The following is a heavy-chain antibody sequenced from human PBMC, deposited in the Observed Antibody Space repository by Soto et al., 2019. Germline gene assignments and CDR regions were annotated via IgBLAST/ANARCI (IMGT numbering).Heavy chain of an antibody. Sequence: EVQLVESGGDLVQPGGSLRLSCAGSQFTFSNYWMNWVRQAPGKGLEWVANINQDGSEKYYVDSVKGRFTISRDIAKNSLFLQMNSLRADDTAVYYCARASPGMDVWGQGTRVTVSS. V-gene: IGHV3-7*01. CDR2: INQDGSEK. J-gene: IGHJ6*02. CDR3: ARASPGMDV. CDR1: QFTFSNYW.